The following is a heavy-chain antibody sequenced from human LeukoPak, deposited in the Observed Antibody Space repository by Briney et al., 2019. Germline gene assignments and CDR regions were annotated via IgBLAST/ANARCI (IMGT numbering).Heavy chain of an antibody. D-gene: IGHD2-8*02. CDR1: GFTLSDYF. CDR3: ARDPGSARGP. CDR2: ISSSSSTI. Sequence: GGSLRLSCAASGFTLSDYFMSWIRQAPGKGLEWVSYISSSSSTIYYADSVKGRFTISGDNAKNSLYLQMNSLRAEDTAVYYYARDPGSARGPWGQGTLVTVSS. J-gene: IGHJ5*02. V-gene: IGHV3-11*04.